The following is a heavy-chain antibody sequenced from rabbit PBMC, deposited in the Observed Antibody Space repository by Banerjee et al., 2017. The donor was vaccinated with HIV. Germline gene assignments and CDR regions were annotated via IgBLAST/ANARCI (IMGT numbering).Heavy chain of an antibody. Sequence: QEQLEESGGGLVQPEGSLALTCTASGFGFSGNAMCWVRQAPGKGLVWIGCINTGSGSTDYASWVNGRFTISKTSSTTVTLQMTSLAAADTATYFCVREGTDTNYAFNLWGQGTLVTVS. V-gene: IGHV1S45*01. D-gene: IGHD1-1*01. CDR2: INTGSGST. J-gene: IGHJ4*01. CDR3: VREGTDTNYAFNL. CDR1: GFGFSGNA.